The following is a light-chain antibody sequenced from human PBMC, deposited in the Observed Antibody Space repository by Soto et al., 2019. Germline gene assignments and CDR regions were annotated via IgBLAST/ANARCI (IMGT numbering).Light chain of an antibody. CDR1: QSIDNY. CDR2: VAS. J-gene: IGKJ2*01. V-gene: IGKV1-33*01. CDR3: QQYDNLPYN. Sequence: DIQMTQSPSTLSASLGDTATLTCRASQSIDNYLNWHQQKPGQAPKLLMYVASTLDTGISSRFSGSGSGTDFTLTISSLQPEDIATYYCQQYDNLPYNFGQGTRVDIK.